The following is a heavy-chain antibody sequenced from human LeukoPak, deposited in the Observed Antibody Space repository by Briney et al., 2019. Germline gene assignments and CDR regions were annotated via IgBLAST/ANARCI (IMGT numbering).Heavy chain of an antibody. J-gene: IGHJ4*02. D-gene: IGHD1-26*01. CDR2: ISYDGSNN. Sequence: GRSLRLSCAASGFTFSSYAMHWVRQAPGKGLEWVAVISYDGSNNYYADSVKGRFTISRDNSKNALYLQMNSLRAEDTAVYYCARSIVGSIDYWGQGTLVTVSS. CDR1: GFTFSSYA. CDR3: ARSIVGSIDY. V-gene: IGHV3-30-3*01.